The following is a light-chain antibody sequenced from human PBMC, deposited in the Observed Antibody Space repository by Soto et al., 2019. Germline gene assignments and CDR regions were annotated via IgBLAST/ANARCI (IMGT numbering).Light chain of an antibody. Sequence: EVVLTQSPATLSLSPGDRATLSCRASQSVSSNLAWYQQKPGQSPRLLIHGASTRATGVPPRFSGSRSGTEFTLTISAVQSEDFAVYYCQQYYNWPPYTFGQGTKLDFK. CDR1: QSVSSN. CDR2: GAS. CDR3: QQYYNWPPYT. J-gene: IGKJ2*01. V-gene: IGKV3-15*01.